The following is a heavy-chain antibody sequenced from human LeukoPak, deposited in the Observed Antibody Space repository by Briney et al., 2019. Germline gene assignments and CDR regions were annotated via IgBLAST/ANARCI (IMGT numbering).Heavy chain of an antibody. D-gene: IGHD5-18*01. V-gene: IGHV4-39*01. CDR2: IYYSGST. CDR3: ARQRYSYGQGDY. Sequence: SETLSLNCTVSGGSISSSSYYWGWIRQPPGKGLEWIGSIYYSGSTYYNPSLKSRVTISVDTSKNQFSLKLSSVTAADTAVYYCARQRYSYGQGDYWGQGTLVTVSS. CDR1: GGSISSSSYY. J-gene: IGHJ4*02.